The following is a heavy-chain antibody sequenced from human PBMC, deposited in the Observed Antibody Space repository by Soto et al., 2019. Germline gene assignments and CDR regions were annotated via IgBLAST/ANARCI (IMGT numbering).Heavy chain of an antibody. J-gene: IGHJ4*02. CDR2: ISAYNGNT. Sequence: ASVKVSCKASGYTFTSYGISWVRQAPGQGLEWMGWISAYNGNTNYAQKLQGRVTMTTDTSTSTAYMELRSLRSDDTAVYYCARGGDVAVAGTLRFDYWGQGTLVTVSS. V-gene: IGHV1-18*01. D-gene: IGHD6-19*01. CDR3: ARGGDVAVAGTLRFDY. CDR1: GYTFTSYG.